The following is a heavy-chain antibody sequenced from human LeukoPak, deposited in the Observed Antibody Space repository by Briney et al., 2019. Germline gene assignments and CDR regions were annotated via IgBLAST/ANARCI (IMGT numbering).Heavy chain of an antibody. CDR1: GGTFSSYA. J-gene: IGHJ4*02. CDR2: IIPIFGTA. V-gene: IGHV1-69*13. Sequence: SVKVSCTASGGTFSSYAISWVRQAPGQGLEWMGGIIPIFGTANYAQKFQGRVTITADESTSTAYMELSSLRSEDTAVYYCARARWRVGEGNSPPGYFDYWGQGTLVTVSS. D-gene: IGHD4-17*01. CDR3: ARARWRVGEGNSPPGYFDY.